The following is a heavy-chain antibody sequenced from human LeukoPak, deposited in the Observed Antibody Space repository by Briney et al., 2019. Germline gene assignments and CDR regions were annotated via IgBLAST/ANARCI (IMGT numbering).Heavy chain of an antibody. CDR2: ISSSSSYI. CDR3: ARDTKLVGFDY. CDR1: GFTFSSYS. D-gene: IGHD3-9*01. V-gene: IGHV3-21*01. Sequence: GGSLRLSCAASGFTFSSYSMNWVRQAPGKGLEWVSCISSSSSYIDYADSVKGRFTISRDNAKNSLYLQMNSLRAEDTAVYYCARDTKLVGFDYWGQGTLVTVPS. J-gene: IGHJ4*02.